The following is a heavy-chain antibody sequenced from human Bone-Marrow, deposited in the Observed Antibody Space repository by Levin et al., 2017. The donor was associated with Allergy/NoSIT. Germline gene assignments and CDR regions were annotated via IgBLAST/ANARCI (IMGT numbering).Heavy chain of an antibody. CDR2: IYHSGST. D-gene: IGHD3-10*01. CDR1: GGSISSGGYS. Sequence: SETLSLTCAVSGGSISSGGYSWSWIRQPPGTGLEWIGYIYHSGSTYYNPSLKSRVTISVDRSKNQFSLKLSSVTAADTAVYYCARNYGSGSFVDYWGQGTLVTVSS. J-gene: IGHJ4*02. CDR3: ARNYGSGSFVDY. V-gene: IGHV4-30-2*01.